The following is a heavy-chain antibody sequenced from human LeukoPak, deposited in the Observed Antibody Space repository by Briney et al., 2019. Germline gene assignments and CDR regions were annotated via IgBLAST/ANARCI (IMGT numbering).Heavy chain of an antibody. J-gene: IGHJ4*02. CDR3: ASSTTGTFDY. D-gene: IGHD1-1*01. CDR2: IYSGGST. CDR1: GFTVSSNY. V-gene: IGHV3-66*02. Sequence: PGGSLRLSCAASGFTVSSNYMSWVRQAPGKGLEWVSVIYSGGSTYYADSVKGRFTIFRDNSKNTLYLQMNSLRAEDTAVYYCASSTTGTFDYWGQGTLVTVSS.